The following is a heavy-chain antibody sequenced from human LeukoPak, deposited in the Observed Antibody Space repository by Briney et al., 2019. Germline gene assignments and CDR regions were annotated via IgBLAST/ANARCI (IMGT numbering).Heavy chain of an antibody. Sequence: ASVKVSCKAPGYTFTGYYMHWVRQAPGQGLEWMGWINPNSGGTNYAQKFQGWVTMTRDTSISTAYMELSRLRSDDTAVYYCARGDGQIAAAGTGWFDPWGQGTLVTVSS. D-gene: IGHD6-13*01. V-gene: IGHV1-2*04. CDR1: GYTFTGYY. CDR3: ARGDGQIAAAGTGWFDP. CDR2: INPNSGGT. J-gene: IGHJ5*02.